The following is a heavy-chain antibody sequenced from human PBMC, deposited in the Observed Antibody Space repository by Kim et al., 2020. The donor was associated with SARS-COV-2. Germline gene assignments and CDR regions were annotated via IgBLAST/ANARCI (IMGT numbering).Heavy chain of an antibody. CDR2: ISGSGGST. D-gene: IGHD3-22*01. J-gene: IGHJ4*02. Sequence: GGSLRLSCAASGFTFSSYAMSWVRQAPGKGLEWVSAISGSGGSTYYADSVKGRFTISRDNSKNTLYLQMNSLGAEDTAVYYCAKPSFVYYDSSGYTDYWGQGTLVTVSS. V-gene: IGHV3-23*01. CDR1: GFTFSSYA. CDR3: AKPSFVYYDSSGYTDY.